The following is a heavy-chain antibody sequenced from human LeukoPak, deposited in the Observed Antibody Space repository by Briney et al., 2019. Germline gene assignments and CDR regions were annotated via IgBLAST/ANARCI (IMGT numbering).Heavy chain of an antibody. Sequence: PSETLSLTCAVYGGSFSGYYWSWIRQPPGKGLEWIGEINHSGSTNYNPSLKSRVTISVDTSKNQFSLKLSPVTAADAAVYYCARGHSSSWPYYYYHMDVWGKGTTVTVSS. CDR1: GGSFSGYY. J-gene: IGHJ6*03. V-gene: IGHV4-34*01. D-gene: IGHD6-13*01. CDR3: ARGHSSSWPYYYYHMDV. CDR2: INHSGST.